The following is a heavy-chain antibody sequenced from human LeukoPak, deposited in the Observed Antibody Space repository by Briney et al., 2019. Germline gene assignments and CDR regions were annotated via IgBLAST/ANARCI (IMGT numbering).Heavy chain of an antibody. CDR3: ARPVSSGSYLFDY. J-gene: IGHJ4*02. V-gene: IGHV3-30-3*01. CDR1: GFTFSSYA. Sequence: QAGGSLRLSCAASGFTFSSYAMHWVRQAPGKGLEWVAVISYDGSNKYYADSVKGRFTISRDNSKNTPYLQMNSLRAEDTAVYYCARPVSSGSYLFDYWGQGTLVTVSS. D-gene: IGHD1-26*01. CDR2: ISYDGSNK.